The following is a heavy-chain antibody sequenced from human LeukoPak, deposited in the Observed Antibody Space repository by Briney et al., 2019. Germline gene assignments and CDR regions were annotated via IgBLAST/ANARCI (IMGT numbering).Heavy chain of an antibody. CDR3: ARGPNSNWSGLDF. Sequence: QPGGSLRLSCIASGFSFSGHWMHWARQLPGKGLVWVSRISPTGSTTSYADSVKGRFTVSRDNAKNTLYLQVNNLRAEDTAVYYCARGPNSNWSGLDFWGQGTLVTVSS. CDR2: ISPTGSTT. V-gene: IGHV3-74*01. CDR1: GFSFSGHW. J-gene: IGHJ4*02. D-gene: IGHD6-6*01.